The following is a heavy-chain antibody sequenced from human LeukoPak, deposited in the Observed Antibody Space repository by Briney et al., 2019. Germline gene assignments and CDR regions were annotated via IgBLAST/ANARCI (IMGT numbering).Heavy chain of an antibody. CDR1: GFTFSSYS. CDR2: ISSSSSYI. V-gene: IGHV3-21*01. Sequence: GGSLRLSCAASGFTFSSYSMNWVRQAPGKGPEWVSSISSSSSYIYYADSVKGRFTISRDNAKNSLYLQMNSLRAEDTAVYYCARHHIAVAGTIYGEVDYWGQGTLVTVSS. D-gene: IGHD6-19*01. CDR3: ARHHIAVAGTIYGEVDY. J-gene: IGHJ4*02.